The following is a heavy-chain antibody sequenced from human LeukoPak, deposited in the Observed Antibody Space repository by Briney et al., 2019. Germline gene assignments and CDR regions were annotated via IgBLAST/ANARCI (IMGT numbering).Heavy chain of an antibody. CDR3: ARTMTTMTTHGELDF. D-gene: IGHD4-17*01. V-gene: IGHV1-8*02. CDR1: GYTFTSYD. J-gene: IGHJ4*02. Sequence: ASVKVSCKASGYTFTSYDINWVRQATGQGLEWMGWMNPNSGNTGYAQKFQDRVTMTTDTSTSTAYMELRNLSSDDTAAYYCARTMTTMTTHGELDFWGQGTLVTVSS. CDR2: MNPNSGNT.